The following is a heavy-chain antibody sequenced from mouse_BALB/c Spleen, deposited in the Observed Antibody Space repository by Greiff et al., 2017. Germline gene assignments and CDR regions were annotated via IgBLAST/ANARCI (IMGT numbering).Heavy chain of an antibody. V-gene: IGHV7-3*02. D-gene: IGHD1-1*01. Sequence: DVHLVESGGGLVQPGGSLRLSCATSGFTFTDYYMSWVRQPPGKALEWLGFIRNKANGYTTEYSASVKGRFTISRDNSQSILYLQMNTLRAEDSATYYCARDIRGSNYAMDYWGQGTSVTVSS. CDR3: ARDIRGSNYAMDY. J-gene: IGHJ4*01. CDR1: GFTFTDYY. CDR2: IRNKANGYTT.